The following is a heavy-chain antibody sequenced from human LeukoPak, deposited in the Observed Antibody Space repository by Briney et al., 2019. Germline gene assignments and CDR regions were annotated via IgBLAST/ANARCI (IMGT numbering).Heavy chain of an antibody. CDR1: GFTFSSYA. CDR3: AKDSTGATWYAPYFDY. CDR2: ISGSGGST. J-gene: IGHJ4*02. V-gene: IGHV3-23*01. Sequence: PGGSLRLSCAASGFTFSSYAMSWVRQAPGKGLEWVSAISGSGGSTYYADSVKGRFTISRDNSKNTLYLQMNSLRAEDTAVYYCAKDSTGATWYAPYFDYWGQGTLVTVSS. D-gene: IGHD2-2*01.